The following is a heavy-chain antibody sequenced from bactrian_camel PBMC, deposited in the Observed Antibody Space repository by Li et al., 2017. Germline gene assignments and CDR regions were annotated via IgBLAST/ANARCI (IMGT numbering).Heavy chain of an antibody. D-gene: IGHD7*01. CDR3: AAGRASYRLNPVDFQY. Sequence: VQLVESGGGSVQAGGSLRLSCAASGYTYSRMCMGWFRQAPGKELEWVSGINSGGGSTYYLDSVKGRFTISRDNTNNTLYLQMNSPKPEDTAMYYCAAGRASYRLNPVDFQYWGQGTQVTVS. J-gene: IGHJ4*01. CDR1: GYTYSRMC. CDR2: INSGGGST. V-gene: IGHV3S40*01.